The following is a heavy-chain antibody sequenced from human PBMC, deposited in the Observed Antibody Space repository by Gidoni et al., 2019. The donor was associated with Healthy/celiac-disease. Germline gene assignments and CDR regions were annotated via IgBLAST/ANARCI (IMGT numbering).Heavy chain of an antibody. CDR3: ARQPSMVRGVILWFDP. V-gene: IGHV4-39*01. CDR2: IYYSGST. CDR1: GGSISSSSYY. J-gene: IGHJ5*02. Sequence: QLQLQESGPGRVKPSETLSLTCTVSGGSISSSSYYWGWIRHPPGKGLEWMGSIYYSGSTYYSPSLKSRVTISVDRSKNQFSLKLSSVTAADTAVYYCARQPSMVRGVILWFDPWGQGTLVTVSS. D-gene: IGHD3-10*01.